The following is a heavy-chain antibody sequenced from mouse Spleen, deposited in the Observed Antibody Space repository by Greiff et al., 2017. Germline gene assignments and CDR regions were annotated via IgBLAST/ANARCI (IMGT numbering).Heavy chain of an antibody. CDR3: ARMRDLITTVVFDY. V-gene: IGHV3-6*01. Sequence: EVKLQESGPGLVKPSQSLSLTCSVTGYSITSGYYWNWIRQFPGNKLEWMGYISYDGSNNYNPSLKNRISITRDTSKNQFFLKLNSVTTEDTATYYCARMRDLITTVVFDYWGQGTTLTVSS. D-gene: IGHD1-1*01. J-gene: IGHJ2*01. CDR2: ISYDGSN. CDR1: GYSITSGYY.